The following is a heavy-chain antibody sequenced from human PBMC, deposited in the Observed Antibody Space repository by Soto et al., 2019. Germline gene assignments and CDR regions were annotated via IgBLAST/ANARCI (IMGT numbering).Heavy chain of an antibody. D-gene: IGHD4-4*01. J-gene: IGHJ3*02. V-gene: IGHV3-23*01. Sequence: GGSLRLSCAASGFTFSSYAMSWVRQAPGKGLEWVSAISGSGVSTYYEDSVKGRFAVSRDNSKSKLYLQMNGLRDEDTAVYYCAKVPTGEMATVFQAFDIWGQGTMVTVSS. CDR1: GFTFSSYA. CDR3: AKVPTGEMATVFQAFDI. CDR2: ISGSGVST.